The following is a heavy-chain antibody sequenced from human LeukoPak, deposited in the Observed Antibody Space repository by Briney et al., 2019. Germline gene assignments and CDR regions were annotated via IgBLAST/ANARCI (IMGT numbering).Heavy chain of an antibody. Sequence: ASVKVSCKASGYTFTSYGISWVRQAPGQGLEWMGWISAYNGNTNYAQKLQGRVTMTTDTSTSTAYMELRSLRSDDTAVYYCARDSSGWHESKRYYFDYWGQGTLVTVSS. D-gene: IGHD6-19*01. J-gene: IGHJ4*02. CDR3: ARDSSGWHESKRYYFDY. V-gene: IGHV1-18*04. CDR1: GYTFTSYG. CDR2: ISAYNGNT.